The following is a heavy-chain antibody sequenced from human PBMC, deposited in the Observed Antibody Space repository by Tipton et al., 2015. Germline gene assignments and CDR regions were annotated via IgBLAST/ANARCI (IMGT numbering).Heavy chain of an antibody. CDR3: GRSFYDFWSGYYKGEAIDL. CDR2: IHYSGKT. CDR1: GGSISSSSYY. J-gene: IGHJ3*01. V-gene: IGHV4-31*03. D-gene: IGHD3-3*01. Sequence: TLFLTCTVSGGSISSSSYYWGWIRHFPVTGLEWIGYIHYSGKTFYNPSLKRRLAMSVDTSKNQFSLRLSSVTAADTAVYYCGRSFYDFWSGYYKGEAIDLWGQGAAVTVSS.